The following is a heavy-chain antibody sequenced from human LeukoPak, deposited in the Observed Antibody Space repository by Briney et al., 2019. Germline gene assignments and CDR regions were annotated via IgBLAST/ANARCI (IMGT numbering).Heavy chain of an antibody. CDR2: ISSGDRT. J-gene: IGHJ1*01. D-gene: IGHD3-9*01. CDR1: GFTFSSYA. CDR3: AKDATASPYFHWYDN. Sequence: GGSLRLSCAASGFTFSSYAMNWVRQAPGKGLEWVAGISSGDRTFHAESVKGRFTISRDKSKDTLYLQMNSLRAEDTAVYYCAKDATASPYFHWYDNWGQGTQVIVSS. V-gene: IGHV3-23*01.